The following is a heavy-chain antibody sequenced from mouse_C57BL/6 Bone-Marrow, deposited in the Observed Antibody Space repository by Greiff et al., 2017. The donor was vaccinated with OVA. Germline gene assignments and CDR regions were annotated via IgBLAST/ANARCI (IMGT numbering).Heavy chain of an antibody. V-gene: IGHV1-26*01. CDR2: INPNNGGT. J-gene: IGHJ4*01. CDR1: GYTFTDYY. D-gene: IGHD2-3*01. CDR3: ARWGWLPPYYAMDY. Sequence: EVQLQQSGPELVKPGASMKISCKASGYTFTDYYMNWVKQSHGKSLEWIGDINPNNGGTSYNQKFKGKATLTVDKSSSTAYMELRSLTSEDSAVYYCARWGWLPPYYAMDYWGQGTSVTVSS.